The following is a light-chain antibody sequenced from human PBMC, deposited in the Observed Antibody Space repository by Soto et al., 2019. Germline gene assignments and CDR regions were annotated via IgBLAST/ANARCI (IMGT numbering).Light chain of an antibody. Sequence: DIQLTQSPSSVSASVGDRVTITCRATHDVSSWVAWYQQKAGAAPKLLIYGASTLQSGVPSRFSGSGSGTDFTLTISNLEPDDFATYYCQQDGNFPSFGQGTRLDIK. CDR3: QQDGNFPS. CDR1: HDVSSW. CDR2: GAS. J-gene: IGKJ5*01. V-gene: IGKV1-12*02.